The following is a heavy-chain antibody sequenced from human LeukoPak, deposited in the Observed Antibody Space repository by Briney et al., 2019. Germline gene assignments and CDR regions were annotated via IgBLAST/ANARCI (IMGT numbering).Heavy chain of an antibody. CDR2: IYRDGST. J-gene: IGHJ4*02. Sequence: GGSLRLSCAASGFTVSTHYMSWVRQAPQKGLEWVSVIYRDGSTYYADSVRGRFTISRDNSKNTLYLQMNSLRAEDTAVYYCAVGYYSNPLGGQGTLVTVSS. CDR1: GFTVSTHY. V-gene: IGHV3-66*01. D-gene: IGHD2-15*01. CDR3: AVGYYSNPL.